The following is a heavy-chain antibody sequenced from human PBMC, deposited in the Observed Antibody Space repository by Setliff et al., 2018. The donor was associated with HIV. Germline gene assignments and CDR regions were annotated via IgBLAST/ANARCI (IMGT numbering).Heavy chain of an antibody. D-gene: IGHD6-19*01. CDR2: MNPNSGNT. CDR3: ARGAWYTSGWYSSRYMDV. V-gene: IGHV1-8*02. J-gene: IGHJ6*03. CDR1: GYTFTSYD. Sequence: ASVKVSCKASGYTFTSYDINWVRQATGQGLEWMGWMNPNSGNTGYAQKFQGRVTMTRNTSISTAYMELSSLRSEDTAVYYCARGAWYTSGWYSSRYMDVWGKGTTVTFS.